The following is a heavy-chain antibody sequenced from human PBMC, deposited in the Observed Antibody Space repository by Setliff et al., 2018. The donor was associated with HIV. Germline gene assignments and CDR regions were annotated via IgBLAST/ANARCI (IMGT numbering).Heavy chain of an antibody. CDR1: GDSINAHY. V-gene: IGHV4-59*11. Sequence: SETLSLTCTVSGDSINAHYWSWIRQPPGKGLEWIGCISHSGNTNFNPSLNSRVTISLDTSKNQFSLRLTSLTAADTAIYYCARSTVGAGASFPWGRGILVTVSS. CDR2: ISHSGNT. CDR3: ARSTVGAGASFP. J-gene: IGHJ5*02. D-gene: IGHD1-26*01.